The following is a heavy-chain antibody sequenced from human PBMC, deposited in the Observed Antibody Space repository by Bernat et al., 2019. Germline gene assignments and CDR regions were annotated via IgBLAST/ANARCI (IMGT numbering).Heavy chain of an antibody. CDR3: ARQGVEMATIGEIDY. V-gene: IGHV4-39*01. Sequence: QLQLQESGPGLVKPSETLSLTCTVPGGSISSSSYYWGWIRQPPGKGLEWIGSIYYSGSTYYNPSLKSRVTISVDTSKNQFSLKLSSVTAADTAVYYCARQGVEMATIGEIDYWGQGTLVTVSS. D-gene: IGHD5-24*01. J-gene: IGHJ4*02. CDR1: GGSISSSSYY. CDR2: IYYSGST.